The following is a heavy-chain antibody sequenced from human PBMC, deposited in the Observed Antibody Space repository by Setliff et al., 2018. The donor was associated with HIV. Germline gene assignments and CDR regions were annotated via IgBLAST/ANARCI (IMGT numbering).Heavy chain of an antibody. D-gene: IGHD1-20*01. CDR2: IVPVLNRA. J-gene: IGHJ4*02. CDR1: GGTFRTYG. CDR3: ARGGYDWNGIDH. V-gene: IGHV1-69*10. Sequence: ASVKVSCKASGGTFRTYGVSWVRLAPGQGLEWMGGIVPVLNRADYAQRFHGRVTITADESTNTVYMELRSLTPEDTAIYYCARGGYDWNGIDHWGPGTLVTVSS.